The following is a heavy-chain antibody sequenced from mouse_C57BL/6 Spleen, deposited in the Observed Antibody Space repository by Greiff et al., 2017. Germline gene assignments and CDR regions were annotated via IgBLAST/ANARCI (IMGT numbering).Heavy chain of an antibody. D-gene: IGHD1-1*01. V-gene: IGHV1-74*01. Sequence: QVQLQQPGAELVKPGASVKVSCKASGYTFTSYWMHWVKQRPGQGLEWIGRIHPSDSDTNYNQKFKGKATFTVDKSSNTAYMQLSSLTSEDSAVYYCAIHYGSSFAYWGQGTLVTVSA. CDR2: IHPSDSDT. CDR3: AIHYGSSFAY. CDR1: GYTFTSYW. J-gene: IGHJ3*01.